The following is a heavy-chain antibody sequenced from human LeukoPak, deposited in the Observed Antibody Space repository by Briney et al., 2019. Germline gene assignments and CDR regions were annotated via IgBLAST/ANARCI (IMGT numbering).Heavy chain of an antibody. CDR3: ARLYRGSSWYGIDY. CDR2: ISGSGGST. D-gene: IGHD6-13*01. V-gene: IGHV3-23*01. CDR1: GFTFSSYA. J-gene: IGHJ4*02. Sequence: GGSLRLSCAASGFTFSSYAMSWVRQAPGKGLEWVSAISGSGGSTYYADSVKGRFTISRDNSKNTLYLQMNSLRAEDTAVYYCARLYRGSSWYGIDYWGQGTLVTVSS.